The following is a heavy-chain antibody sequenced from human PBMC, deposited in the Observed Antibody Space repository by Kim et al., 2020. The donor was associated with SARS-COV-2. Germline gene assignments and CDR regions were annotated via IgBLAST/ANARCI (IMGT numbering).Heavy chain of an antibody. CDR2: INHSGST. V-gene: IGHV4-34*01. CDR3: GRGGVLWFGELLYFDY. D-gene: IGHD3-10*01. J-gene: IGHJ5*01. Sequence: SETLSLTCAVYGGSFSGYYWSWIRQPPGKGLEWIGEINHSGSTNYNPSLKSRVTISVDTSKNQFSLKLSSVTAADTAVYYCGRGGVLWFGELLYFDYWG. CDR1: GGSFSGYY.